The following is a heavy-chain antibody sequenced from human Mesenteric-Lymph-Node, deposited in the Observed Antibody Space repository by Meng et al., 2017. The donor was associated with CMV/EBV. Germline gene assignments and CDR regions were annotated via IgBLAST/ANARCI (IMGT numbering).Heavy chain of an antibody. V-gene: IGHV1-2*02. CDR3: ARQSEYNSGWYGGLGWFDP. CDR1: GYTFIGYY. Sequence: ASVKVSCKASGYTFIGYYMHWVRQAPGQGLEWMGWINLISGGTQYAEKFQGRVTMTRDTSISTAYMELRSLRSDDTAVYYCARQSEYNSGWYGGLGWFDPWGQGTLVTVSS. J-gene: IGHJ5*02. CDR2: INLISGGT. D-gene: IGHD6-13*01.